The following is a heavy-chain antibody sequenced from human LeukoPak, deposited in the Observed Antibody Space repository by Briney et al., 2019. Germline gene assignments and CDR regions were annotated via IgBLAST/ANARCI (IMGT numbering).Heavy chain of an antibody. D-gene: IGHD1-1*01. J-gene: IGHJ4*02. V-gene: IGHV3-30-3*01. Sequence: GGSLRLSCAASGFTFSGYAMHWVRQAPGKGLEWVAVISYDGSNEYYADSVKGRFTISRDNSKNTLYLQMNSLRAEDTAVYYCASGTTATITDQCLDFWGQGTLVTVSS. CDR1: GFTFSGYA. CDR3: ASGTTATITDQCLDF. CDR2: ISYDGSNE.